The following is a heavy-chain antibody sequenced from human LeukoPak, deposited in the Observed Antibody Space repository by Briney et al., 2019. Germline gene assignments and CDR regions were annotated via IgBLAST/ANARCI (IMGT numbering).Heavy chain of an antibody. Sequence: PGGSLRLSCAASGFTFSSYAMSWVRQAPGKGLEWVSAISGSGGSTYYADSVKGRFTISRDNSKNTLYLQMNSLRAEDTAVYYCAKDPPYYYGSGSYGDYWGQGTLVTVSS. CDR3: AKDPPYYYGSGSYGDY. CDR2: ISGSGGST. CDR1: GFTFSSYA. V-gene: IGHV3-23*01. D-gene: IGHD3-10*01. J-gene: IGHJ4*02.